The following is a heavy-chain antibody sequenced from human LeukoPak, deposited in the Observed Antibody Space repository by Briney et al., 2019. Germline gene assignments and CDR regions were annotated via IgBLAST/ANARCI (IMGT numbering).Heavy chain of an antibody. CDR2: IYTSGST. J-gene: IGHJ6*03. V-gene: IGHV4-61*02. Sequence: SQTLSLTCTVSGGSISSGSYYWSWIRQPAGKGLEWIGRIYTSGSTNYNPSLKSRVTISVDTSKNPFSLKLSSVTAADTAVYYCARERPDENYYYYMDVWGKGTTVTVSS. CDR1: GGSISSGSYY. CDR3: ARERPDENYYYYMDV.